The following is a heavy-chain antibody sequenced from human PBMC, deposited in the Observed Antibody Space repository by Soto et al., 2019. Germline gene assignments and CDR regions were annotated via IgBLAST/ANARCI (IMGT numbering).Heavy chain of an antibody. J-gene: IGHJ3*02. V-gene: IGHV4-4*02. Sequence: QVQLQESGPGLVKPSGTLSLTCAVSGGSISSSNWWSWVRQPPGKGLEWIGEIYHSGSTNYNPSLKGRVTISVDKSKSQFSLKLSSVTAADTAVYYCAREVVVVPAAGGDAFDIWGQGTMVTVSS. CDR1: GGSISSSNW. D-gene: IGHD2-2*01. CDR2: IYHSGST. CDR3: AREVVVVPAAGGDAFDI.